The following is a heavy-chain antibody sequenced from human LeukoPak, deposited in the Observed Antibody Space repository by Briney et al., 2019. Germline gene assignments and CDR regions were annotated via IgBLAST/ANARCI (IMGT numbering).Heavy chain of an antibody. CDR3: ASAPIRYFGRPYSFDY. D-gene: IGHD3-9*01. V-gene: IGHV3-48*03. CDR1: GFTFSSYE. Sequence: PGGSLRLSCAASGFTFSSYEMNWVRQAPGKGLEWVSCISSSGSTIYYADSVKGRFTISRDNAKNSLYLQMNSLRDEDTAVYYCASAPIRYFGRPYSFDYWGRGTLVTVSS. CDR2: ISSSGSTI. J-gene: IGHJ4*02.